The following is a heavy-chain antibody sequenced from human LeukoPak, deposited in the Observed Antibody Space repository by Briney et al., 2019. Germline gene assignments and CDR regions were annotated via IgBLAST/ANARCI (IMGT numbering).Heavy chain of an antibody. J-gene: IGHJ4*02. V-gene: IGHV1-69*13. CDR3: ARDRVYSSSPEGY. CDR2: IIPIFGTA. Sequence: SVKVSCKASGGTFSSYAISWVRQAPGQGLEWMGGIIPIFGTANYAQKFQGRVTITADESTSTAYMELSSLRSEDTAVYYCARDRVYSSSPEGYWGQGTLVTVSS. D-gene: IGHD6-13*01. CDR1: GGTFSSYA.